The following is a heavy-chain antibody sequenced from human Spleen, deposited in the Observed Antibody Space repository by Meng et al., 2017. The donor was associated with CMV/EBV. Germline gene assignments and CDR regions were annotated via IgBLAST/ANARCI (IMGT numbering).Heavy chain of an antibody. CDR1: GGSVSSRSYY. CDR2: INYSGST. CDR3: ARETIFGAIDAFDI. D-gene: IGHD3-3*01. Sequence: SETLSLTCIVSGGSVSSRSYYWSWIRQPPGKGLEWIGYINYSGSTNYNPSLKSRVTISLDTSKKQFSLRLSSVTAADTAVYYCARETIFGAIDAFDIWGQGTMVTVSS. V-gene: IGHV4-61*01. J-gene: IGHJ3*02.